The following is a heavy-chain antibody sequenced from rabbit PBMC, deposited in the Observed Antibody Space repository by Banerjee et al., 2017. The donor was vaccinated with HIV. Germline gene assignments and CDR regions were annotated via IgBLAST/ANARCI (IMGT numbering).Heavy chain of an antibody. V-gene: IGHV1S45*01. D-gene: IGHD4-2*01. CDR2: IYADSRGST. CDR3: AGYFNHGDGGSRDF. J-gene: IGHJ3*01. Sequence: QEQLKESGGGLVKPGGTLTLTCKASGFDFSSNAMCWVRQAPGKGLEWIASIYADSRGSTYYASWAKGRFTISKTSSTTVTLQMTSLTAADTATYFCAGYFNHGDGGSRDFWGQGTLVTVS. CDR1: GFDFSSNA.